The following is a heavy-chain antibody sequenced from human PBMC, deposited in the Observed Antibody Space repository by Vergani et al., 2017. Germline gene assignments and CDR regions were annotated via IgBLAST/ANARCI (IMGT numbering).Heavy chain of an antibody. V-gene: IGHV3-7*03. CDR1: GFTFSSYW. Sequence: EVQLVESGGDLVQPGGSLRLSCAASGFTFSSYWMSWVRQAPGKGLEWVANIKQDGNEKYYVDSVKGRFTISRDNAKNSLYLQINSLRAEDTAVYYCARESRHIVAYYYYYYMDVWGKGTTVTVSS. J-gene: IGHJ6*03. CDR3: ARESRHIVAYYYYYYMDV. D-gene: IGHD5-12*01. CDR2: IKQDGNEK.